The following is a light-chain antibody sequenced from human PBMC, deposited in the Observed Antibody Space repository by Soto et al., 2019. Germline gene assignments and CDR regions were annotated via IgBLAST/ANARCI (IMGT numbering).Light chain of an antibody. J-gene: IGLJ2*01. CDR3: SSYTSSSVV. CDR2: DVF. V-gene: IGLV2-14*01. CDR1: TSDVGAYHF. Sequence: QSALTQPASVSGSPGQSITISCTGITSDVGAYHFVSWYQQHPGNAPKLMIYDVFNRPSGVSNRFSVTESGDTASLTISGRQAEDEGHYYCSSYTSSSVVFGGGTKVTV.